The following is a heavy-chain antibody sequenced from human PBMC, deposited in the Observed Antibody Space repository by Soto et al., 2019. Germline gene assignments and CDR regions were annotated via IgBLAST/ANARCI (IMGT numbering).Heavy chain of an antibody. CDR3: ASRGSSGWYRGGFDY. Sequence: EVQLVESGGGLVQPGGSLRLSCEASGFTVSSNYMSWVRQAPGKGLEWISIMYSGGDTYYADSVKGRFTISRDNSKNTLYRQMDSRSAADTAVYYCASRGSSGWYRGGFDYWGQGTLVTVSS. V-gene: IGHV3-66*01. CDR1: GFTVSSNY. J-gene: IGHJ4*02. CDR2: MYSGGDT. D-gene: IGHD6-19*01.